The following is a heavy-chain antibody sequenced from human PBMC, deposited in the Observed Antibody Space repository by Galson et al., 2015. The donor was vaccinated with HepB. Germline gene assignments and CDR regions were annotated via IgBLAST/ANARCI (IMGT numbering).Heavy chain of an antibody. V-gene: IGHV3-23*01. CDR3: AKDPYSSGWYYYYFDY. J-gene: IGHJ4*02. D-gene: IGHD6-19*01. CDR2: ISGSGGST. Sequence: SLRLSCAASGFTFSSYAMSWVRQAPGKGLEWVSAISGSGGSTYYADSVKGRFTISRDNSKNTLYLQMNSLRAEDTAVYYCAKDPYSSGWYYYYFDYWGQGTLVTVSS. CDR1: GFTFSSYA.